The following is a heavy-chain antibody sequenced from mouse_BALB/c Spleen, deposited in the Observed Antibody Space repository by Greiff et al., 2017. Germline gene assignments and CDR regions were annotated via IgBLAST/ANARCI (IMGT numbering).Heavy chain of an antibody. CDR2: ISNGGGST. J-gene: IGHJ4*01. V-gene: IGHV5-12-2*01. CDR1: GFTFSSYT. CDR3: ASYDRYAMDY. Sequence: EVKLMESGGGLVQPGGSLKLSCAASGFTFSSYTMSWVRQTPEKRLEWVAYISNGGGSTYYPDTVKGRFTISRDNAKNTLYLQMSSLKSEDTAMYYCASYDRYAMDYWGQGTSVTVSS. D-gene: IGHD2-3*01.